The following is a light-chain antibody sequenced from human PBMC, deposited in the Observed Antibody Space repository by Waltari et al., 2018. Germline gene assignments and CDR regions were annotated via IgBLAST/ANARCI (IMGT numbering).Light chain of an antibody. J-gene: IGKJ4*01. Sequence: DIQMTQSPSTLSASVGDRVTITCRASQSISAWLAWYQQKPGKAPKLLIYKASSLKNGVPSRFSGSGSGTDFTLTISRLQAEDVAVYYCQQYFKTPLTFGGGTKVEIK. CDR1: QSISAW. CDR2: KAS. CDR3: QQYFKTPLT. V-gene: IGKV1-5*03.